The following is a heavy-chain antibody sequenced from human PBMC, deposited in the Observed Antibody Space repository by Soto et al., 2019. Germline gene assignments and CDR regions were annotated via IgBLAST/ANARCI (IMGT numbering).Heavy chain of an antibody. V-gene: IGHV3-21*01. CDR3: AREGPGYCSRTSCSYTYGMDV. D-gene: IGHD2-2*01. J-gene: IGHJ6*02. CDR2: ISSSSSYI. CDR1: GFTFSSYS. Sequence: EVQLVESGGGLVKPGGSLRLSCAASGFTFSSYSMNWVRQAPGKGLEWVSSISSSSSYIYYADSVKGRFTISRDNAKNSLYLQMNGLRAEDTAVYYCAREGPGYCSRTSCSYTYGMDVCGQGTTVTVSS.